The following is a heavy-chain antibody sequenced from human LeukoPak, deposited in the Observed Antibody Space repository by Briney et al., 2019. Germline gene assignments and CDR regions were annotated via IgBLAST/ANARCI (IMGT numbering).Heavy chain of an antibody. V-gene: IGHV3-13*01. CDR3: ARPGANFRNYGYFDY. D-gene: IGHD1-7*01. J-gene: IGHJ4*02. Sequence: GGSLRLSCAASGFTFSSYDMHWVRQATGKGLEWVSAIGTAGDTYYPGSVKGRFTISRENAKNSLYLQMNSLRAGDTAVYYCARPGANFRNYGYFDYWGQGTLVTVSS. CDR2: IGTAGDT. CDR1: GFTFSSYD.